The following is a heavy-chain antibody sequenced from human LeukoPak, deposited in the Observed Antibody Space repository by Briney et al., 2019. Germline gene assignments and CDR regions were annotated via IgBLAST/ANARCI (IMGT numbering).Heavy chain of an antibody. CDR1: GGSFSGYY. V-gene: IGHV4-34*01. Sequence: SETLSLTCAVSGGSFSGYYWSWIRQPPGKGLEWIGEINHSGSTNYNPSLKSRVTISVDTSKNQFSLKLSSVTAADTAVYYCARSFNAFDIWGQGTMVTVSS. CDR3: ARSFNAFDI. J-gene: IGHJ3*02. CDR2: INHSGST.